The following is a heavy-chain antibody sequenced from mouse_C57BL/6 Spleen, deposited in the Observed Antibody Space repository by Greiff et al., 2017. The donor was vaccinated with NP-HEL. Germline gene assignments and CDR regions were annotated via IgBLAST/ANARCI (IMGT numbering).Heavy chain of an antibody. CDR3: ARSGHDGYYPYFDY. CDR1: GYTFTSYW. CDR2: IDPSDSYT. Sequence: QVQLQQPGAELVMPGASVKLSCKASGYTFTSYWMHWVKQRPGQGLEWIGEIDPSDSYTNYNQKFKGKSTLTVDKSSSTAYMQLSSLTSEDSAVYYCARSGHDGYYPYFDYWGQGTTLTVSS. D-gene: IGHD2-3*01. V-gene: IGHV1-69*01. J-gene: IGHJ2*01.